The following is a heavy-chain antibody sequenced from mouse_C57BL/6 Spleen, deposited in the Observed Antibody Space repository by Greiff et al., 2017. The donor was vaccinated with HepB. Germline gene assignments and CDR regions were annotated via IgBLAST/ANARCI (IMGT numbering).Heavy chain of an antibody. CDR2: IYPGDGDT. D-gene: IGHD4-1*01. V-gene: IGHV1-82*01. Sequence: VQLQESGPELVKPGASVKISCKASGYAFSSSWMNWVKQRPGKGLEWIGRIYPGDGDTNYNGKFKGKATLTADKSSSTAYMQLSSLTSEDSAVYFCAREELGPLDYWGQGTTLTVSS. J-gene: IGHJ2*01. CDR3: AREELGPLDY. CDR1: GYAFSSSW.